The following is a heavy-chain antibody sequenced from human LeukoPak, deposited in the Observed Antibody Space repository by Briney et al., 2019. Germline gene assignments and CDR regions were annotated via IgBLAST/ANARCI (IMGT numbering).Heavy chain of an antibody. V-gene: IGHV1-18*01. CDR3: AKDPMTLYGGYSRDAFDT. Sequence: ASVKISCKASGYSFTSSGMSWVRQAPGQGLEWMGWVSAYNGNTNYAQKVQGRVTMTTDTSTSTAYMELRSLRYDDTAVYYCAKDPMTLYGGYSRDAFDTWGQGTMVTVSS. J-gene: IGHJ3*02. D-gene: IGHD5-12*01. CDR1: GYSFTSSG. CDR2: VSAYNGNT.